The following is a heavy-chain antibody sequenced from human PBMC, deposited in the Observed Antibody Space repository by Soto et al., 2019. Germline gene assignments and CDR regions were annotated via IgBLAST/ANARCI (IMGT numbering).Heavy chain of an antibody. J-gene: IGHJ6*02. CDR3: ARRIEENGYYFYALDV. Sequence: LXICCQGSEYNFPTYLISWVRQKPVKGLEWMGRIDPSYSRTIYNPSFEGHVTISADKSISTTYLQWSSLKASDTAVYYCARRIEENGYYFYALDVWGQGTTVTVSS. V-gene: IGHV5-10-1*01. CDR2: IDPSYSRT. CDR1: EYNFPTYL.